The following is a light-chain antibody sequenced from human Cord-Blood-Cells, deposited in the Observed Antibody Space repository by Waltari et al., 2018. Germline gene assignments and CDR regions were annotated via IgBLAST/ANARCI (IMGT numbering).Light chain of an antibody. CDR2: EGS. CDR3: CSYAGSSTL. CDR1: SSDVGSYNL. Sequence: QSALTQPASVSGSPGQSITISCTGTSSDVGSYNLVSWYPQHPGKAPKLMIYEGSKRPSGVSNRFSGSKSGNTASLTISGLQAEDEADYYCCSYAGSSTLFGGGTKLTVL. V-gene: IGLV2-23*01. J-gene: IGLJ2*01.